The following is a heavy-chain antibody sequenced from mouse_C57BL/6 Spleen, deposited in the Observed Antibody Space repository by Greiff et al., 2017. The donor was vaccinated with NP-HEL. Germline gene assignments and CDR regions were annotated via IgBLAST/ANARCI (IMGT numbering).Heavy chain of an antibody. CDR3: ARRGDFYYYGSSYGFDY. Sequence: VQLQQSGPELVKPGASVKISCKASGYSFTDYNMNWVKQSNGQSLEWIGVINPNYGTTSYNQKFKGKATLTVDQSSSTAYMQLNSLTSEDSAVYYCARRGDFYYYGSSYGFDYWGQGTTLTVSS. D-gene: IGHD1-1*01. J-gene: IGHJ2*01. V-gene: IGHV1-39*01. CDR1: GYSFTDYN. CDR2: INPNYGTT.